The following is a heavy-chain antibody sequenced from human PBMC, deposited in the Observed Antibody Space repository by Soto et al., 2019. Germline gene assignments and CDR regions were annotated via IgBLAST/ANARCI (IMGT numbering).Heavy chain of an antibody. J-gene: IGHJ4*02. D-gene: IGHD3-22*01. CDR3: ARLGGGHYYDSSGYH. V-gene: IGHV1-69*13. Sequence: ASVKVSCKASGGTFSSYAISWVRQAPGQGLEWMGGIIPIFGTANYAQKFQGRVTITADESTSTAYMELRSLRSDDTAVYYCARLGGGHYYDSSGYHWGQGTLVTVSS. CDR1: GGTFSSYA. CDR2: IIPIFGTA.